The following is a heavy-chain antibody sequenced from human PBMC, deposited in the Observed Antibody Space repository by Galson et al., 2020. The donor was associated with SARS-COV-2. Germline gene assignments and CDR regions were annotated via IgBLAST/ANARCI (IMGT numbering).Heavy chain of an antibody. J-gene: IGHJ5*02. CDR2: ISYDGSNK. Sequence: GESLKISCAASGFTFSSYAMHWVRQAPGKGLEWVAVISYDGSNKFYADSVKGRFTISRDNSKNTLYLQMNSLRAEDSAVYNCARAGSGSYYTVWLDPWGQGTLVTVSS. D-gene: IGHD3-10*01. CDR3: ARAGSGSYYTVWLDP. V-gene: IGHV3-30*04. CDR1: GFTFSSYA.